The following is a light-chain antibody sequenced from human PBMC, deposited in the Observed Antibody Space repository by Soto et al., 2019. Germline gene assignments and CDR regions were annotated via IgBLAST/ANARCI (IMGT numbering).Light chain of an antibody. CDR2: GVS. Sequence: EIVLTQSPVTLSLSPGERATLSCRASQTVRSSYLAWYQQKPGQAPRLLIYGVSSRATGIPDRFSGSGSGTDFTLTISRLEPEDVAVYYCQQYGSSPFTFVPGTKVDVK. CDR3: QQYGSSPFT. CDR1: QTVRSSY. J-gene: IGKJ3*01. V-gene: IGKV3-20*01.